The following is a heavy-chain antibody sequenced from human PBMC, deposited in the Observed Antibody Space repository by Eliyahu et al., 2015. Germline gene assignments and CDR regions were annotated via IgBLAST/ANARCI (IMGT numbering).Heavy chain of an antibody. CDR1: XGSIXSSSXY. D-gene: IGHD2-15*01. J-gene: IGHJ6*04. CDR2: IYYSGST. V-gene: IGHV4-39*01. Sequence: QLQLQESGPGLVKPSETLSLTCTVSXGSIXSSSXYXGWXRQPPGKGXEWIGGIYYSGSTYYNPSLKSRVTISVDTSKNQFSLKLSSVTAADTAVYYCARTGYCSGGSCYDPPATLAYYYGMDVWGKGTTVTVSS. CDR3: ARTGYCSGGSCYDPPATLAYYYGMDV.